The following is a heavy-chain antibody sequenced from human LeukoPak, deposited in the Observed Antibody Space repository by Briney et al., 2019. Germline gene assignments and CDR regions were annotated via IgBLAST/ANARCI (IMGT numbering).Heavy chain of an antibody. Sequence: PGGSLRLSGAASGFTFSSYAMHWVRQAPGKGLEWVAVISYDGSNKYYADSVKGRFTISRDNSKNTLYLQMNSLRADDTAVYYCAKATGGSEGPYGLDVWGQGTTVTVSS. V-gene: IGHV3-30-3*01. CDR1: GFTFSSYA. CDR2: ISYDGSNK. J-gene: IGHJ6*02. CDR3: AKATGGSEGPYGLDV. D-gene: IGHD2-15*01.